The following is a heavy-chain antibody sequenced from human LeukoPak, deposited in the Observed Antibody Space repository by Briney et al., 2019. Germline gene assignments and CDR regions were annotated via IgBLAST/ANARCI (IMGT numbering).Heavy chain of an antibody. CDR2: ISSSGSTI. J-gene: IGHJ6*03. CDR3: ARGPSYSIHYYMDV. D-gene: IGHD4-11*01. Sequence: GGSLRLSCAASGFTFSDYYMSWIRQAPGKGLEWVSYISSSGSTIYYADSVKGRFTISRDNAKNSLYLQMNSLRAEDTAIYYCARGPSYSIHYYMDVWGKGTTVTVSS. V-gene: IGHV3-11*04. CDR1: GFTFSDYY.